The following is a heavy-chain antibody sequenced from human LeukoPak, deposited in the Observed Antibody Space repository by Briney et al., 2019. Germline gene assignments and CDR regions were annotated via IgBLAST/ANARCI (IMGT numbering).Heavy chain of an antibody. V-gene: IGHV4-59*08. Sequence: SGTLSLNCTVSGGSISSYYWSWIRQPPGKGLEWIAYISDIGSINYNPSLKSRVTISLDTSKNQFSLKLSSVTAADTAVYYCAGHHPRNTVDFWGQGTLVTVSS. CDR3: AGHHPRNTVDF. D-gene: IGHD2/OR15-2a*01. CDR1: GGSISSYY. CDR2: ISDIGSI. J-gene: IGHJ4*02.